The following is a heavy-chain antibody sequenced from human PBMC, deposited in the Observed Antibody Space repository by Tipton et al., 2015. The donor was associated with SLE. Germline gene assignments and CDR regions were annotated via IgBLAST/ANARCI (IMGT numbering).Heavy chain of an antibody. CDR1: NGSISSSPYY. CDR2: LNHSGGT. CDR3: ARGLGSPFDY. D-gene: IGHD3-16*01. J-gene: IGHJ4*01. V-gene: IGHV4-39*07. Sequence: LRLSCTVSNGSISSSPYYWSWIRQPPGKGLECVGELNHSGGTNSNPSLKSRVTISFDTSKNQFSLNLSSVTAADTAVYYCARGLGSPFDYWGQGTLVTVSS.